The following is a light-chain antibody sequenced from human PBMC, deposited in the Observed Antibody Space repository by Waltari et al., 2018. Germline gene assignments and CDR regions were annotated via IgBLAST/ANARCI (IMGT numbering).Light chain of an antibody. V-gene: IGLV2-14*01. CDR2: EVS. CDR1: SSDVGAFNY. CDR3: NSYTTTSARV. J-gene: IGLJ3*02. Sequence: QSALTQPASLSGSPGQSITISCTGTSSDVGAFNYVSWYQQHPGQAPKVISYEVSNRPSGVSTRFSGSKSGSTASLTISGLQAVDEADYYCNSYTTTSARVFGGGTRLTVL.